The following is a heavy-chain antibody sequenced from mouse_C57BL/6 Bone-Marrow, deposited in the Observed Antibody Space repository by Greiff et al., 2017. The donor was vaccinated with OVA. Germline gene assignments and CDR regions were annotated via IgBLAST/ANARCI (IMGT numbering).Heavy chain of an antibody. D-gene: IGHD2-5*01. CDR2: ISSGSSTI. V-gene: IGHV5-17*01. J-gene: IGHJ4*01. CDR3: AKRSNYRYYAMDY. Sequence: DVKLVESGGGLVKPGGSLKLSCAASGFTFSDYGMHWVRQAPEKGLEWVAYISSGSSTIYYAVTVKGRFTISRDNAKNTLFLQMTSLRSEDTAMYYCAKRSNYRYYAMDYWGQGTSVTVSS. CDR1: GFTFSDYG.